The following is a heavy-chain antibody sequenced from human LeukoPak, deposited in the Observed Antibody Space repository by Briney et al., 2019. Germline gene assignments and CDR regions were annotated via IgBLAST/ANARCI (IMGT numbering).Heavy chain of an antibody. CDR2: INHSGST. D-gene: IGHD2-2*02. V-gene: IGHV4-34*01. CDR3: ARAGYCSSTSCYTLWGSAQPRGYYYYGMDV. Sequence: SETLSLTCAVYGGSFSGYYWSWIRQPPGKGLEWIGEINHSGSTNYNPSLKSRVTISVDTSKNQFSLKLSSVTAADTAVYYCARAGYCSSTSCYTLWGSAQPRGYYYYGMDVWGQGTTVTASS. CDR1: GGSFSGYY. J-gene: IGHJ6*02.